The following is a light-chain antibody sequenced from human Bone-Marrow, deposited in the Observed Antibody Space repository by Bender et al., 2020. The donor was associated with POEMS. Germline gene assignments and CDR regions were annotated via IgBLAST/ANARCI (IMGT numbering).Light chain of an antibody. Sequence: QSALTQPASVSGSPGQSITISCTGSSSDGGSYDLVSWYQQSPGKAPKLVIYAVTKRPSGVSVRFSGSKSGNTASLTISGLQAEDEADFYCCSYAGSSYVFGTGTTVSVL. CDR2: AVT. V-gene: IGLV2-23*02. CDR1: SSDGGSYDL. J-gene: IGLJ1*01. CDR3: CSYAGSSYV.